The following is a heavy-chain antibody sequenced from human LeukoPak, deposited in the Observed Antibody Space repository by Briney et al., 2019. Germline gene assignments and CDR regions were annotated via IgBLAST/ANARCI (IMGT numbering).Heavy chain of an antibody. J-gene: IGHJ4*02. Sequence: SQTLSLTCTVSGGSISSGAYYSNWIRQPAGKGLEWIGRIYTSGSTNYNPSLKSRLTISVDTSKNQFSLKLSSVTAADTAVYYCARDVYDFWSGYYDWGPGTLVTVSS. D-gene: IGHD3-3*01. CDR2: IYTSGST. V-gene: IGHV4-61*02. CDR3: ARDVYDFWSGYYD. CDR1: GGSISSGAYY.